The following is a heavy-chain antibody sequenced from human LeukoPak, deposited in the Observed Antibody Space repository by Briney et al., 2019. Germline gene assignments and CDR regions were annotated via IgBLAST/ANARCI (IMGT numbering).Heavy chain of an antibody. CDR2: INSDGSST. J-gene: IGHJ5*02. V-gene: IGHV3-74*01. D-gene: IGHD6-6*01. Sequence: GGSLRLSCAASGFTFSSYWMHWVRQAPGKGLVWVSRINSDGSSTSYADSVKGRFTISRDNAKNTLYLQMNSLRAEDTAVYYCATEGIAARRPPEDNWFDPWGQGTLVTAS. CDR1: GFTFSSYW. CDR3: ATEGIAARRPPEDNWFDP.